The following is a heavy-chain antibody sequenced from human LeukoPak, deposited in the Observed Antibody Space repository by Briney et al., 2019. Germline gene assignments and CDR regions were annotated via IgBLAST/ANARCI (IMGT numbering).Heavy chain of an antibody. Sequence: GESLKISCKGSGDMINRFWIGWVRQMPGKGLEWMGIIDLGDSQTAYSPSFQGQVTISADKSISVVYLQWSGLKASDTAMYYCARRLAAAGADGFDIWGQGTMVTVSS. J-gene: IGHJ3*02. D-gene: IGHD6-13*01. V-gene: IGHV5-51*01. CDR2: IDLGDSQT. CDR1: GDMINRFW. CDR3: ARRLAAAGADGFDI.